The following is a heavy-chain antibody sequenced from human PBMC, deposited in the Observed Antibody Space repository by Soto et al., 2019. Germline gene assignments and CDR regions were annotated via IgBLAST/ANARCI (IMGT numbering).Heavy chain of an antibody. J-gene: IGHJ4*02. Sequence: GGSLRLSCAASGFTFSSCSMNWVRQAPGKGLEWVSYISSSSSTIYYADSVKGRFTISRDNAKNSLYLQMNSLRDEDTAVYYCGSAGSSGWYGIDSWGQGTLVTVAS. CDR1: GFTFSSCS. CDR2: ISSSSSTI. D-gene: IGHD6-19*01. V-gene: IGHV3-48*02. CDR3: GSAGSSGWYGIDS.